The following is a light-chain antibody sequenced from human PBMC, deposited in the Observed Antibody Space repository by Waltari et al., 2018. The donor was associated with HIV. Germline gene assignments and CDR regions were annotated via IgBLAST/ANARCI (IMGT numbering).Light chain of an antibody. V-gene: IGLV1-40*01. CDR3: QSYDNNLSGLWV. CDR2: GDS. CDR1: NSNIGAGYA. Sequence: SVLTQPPSVSGAPAHWVTISCTGHNSNIGAGYAVHSSRQFPGSAPDLVVYGDSIRPSGVPERFSGSKSCVSASLDISGLQTEDEGDYYCQSYDNNLSGLWVFGGGTKLTVL. J-gene: IGLJ3*02.